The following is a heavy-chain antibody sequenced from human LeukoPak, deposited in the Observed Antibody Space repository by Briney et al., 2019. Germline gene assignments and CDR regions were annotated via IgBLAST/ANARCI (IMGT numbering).Heavy chain of an antibody. Sequence: GGSLRLSCAASGFTFSNYGMHWVRQAPGKGLEWVTFIRSDGSNKYYAGSVKGRFTISRDNSKNTLYLQMNSLRAEDTAVYYCARDIGRYYDSSGYQDWGQGTLVTVSS. J-gene: IGHJ4*02. D-gene: IGHD3-22*01. CDR3: ARDIGRYYDSSGYQD. CDR2: IRSDGSNK. CDR1: GFTFSNYG. V-gene: IGHV3-30*02.